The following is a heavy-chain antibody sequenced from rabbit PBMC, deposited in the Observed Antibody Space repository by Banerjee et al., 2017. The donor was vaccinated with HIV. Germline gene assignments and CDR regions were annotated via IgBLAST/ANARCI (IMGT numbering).Heavy chain of an antibody. CDR3: ARDDYADYGYASNL. J-gene: IGHJ4*01. CDR1: GFSFSNGYV. Sequence: QEQLEESGGDLVKPEGSLTLTCTASGFSFSNGYVMCWVRQAPGKGLEWIACINTGSSGSTWYASWAKGRFTISKTSSTTVTLQMTSLTAADTATYFCARDDYADYGYASNLWGPGTLVTVS. CDR2: INTGSSGST. V-gene: IGHV1S45*01. D-gene: IGHD6-1*01.